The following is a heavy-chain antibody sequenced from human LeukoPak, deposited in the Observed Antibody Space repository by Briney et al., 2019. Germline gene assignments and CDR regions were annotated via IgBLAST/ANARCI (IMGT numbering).Heavy chain of an antibody. CDR3: ARVGSWYWFDP. V-gene: IGHV4-59*01. D-gene: IGHD6-13*01. J-gene: IGHJ5*02. CDR2: IYYSGST. CDR1: GGSISSYY. Sequence: SETLSLTCTVSGGSISSYYWSWIRQPPGKGLEWIGYIYYSGSTNYNPSLKSRVTISVDTSKNQFSLKLSSVTAADTAVYYCARVGSWYWFDPWGQGTLVTVSS.